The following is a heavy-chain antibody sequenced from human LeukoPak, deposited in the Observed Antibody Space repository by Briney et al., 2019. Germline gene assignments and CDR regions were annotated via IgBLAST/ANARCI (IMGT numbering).Heavy chain of an antibody. Sequence: SETLSLTCTVSGGSISSGSYYWSWIRQSAGKGLEWIGRIYTSGSTNYNPSLKSRVTISVDTSKNQFSLKLSSVTAADTAVYYCARAPLYYYYMDVWGKGTTVTVSS. CDR1: GGSISSGSYY. V-gene: IGHV4-61*02. CDR2: IYTSGST. CDR3: ARAPLYYYYMDV. J-gene: IGHJ6*03.